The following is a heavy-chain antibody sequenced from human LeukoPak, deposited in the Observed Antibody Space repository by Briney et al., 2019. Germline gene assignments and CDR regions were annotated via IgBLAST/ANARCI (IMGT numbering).Heavy chain of an antibody. CDR2: TYYRSKWYN. CDR3: ARVGGMYAYGMDV. Sequence: SQTLSLTCAISGDSVSSNNAAWSWIRQSPSRGLEWLGRTYYRSKWYNEYAVSEKSRITISPDTSKNQLSLQLNSVTPEDTAVYYCARVGGMYAYGMDVWGQGTTVTDSS. CDR1: GDSVSSNNAA. J-gene: IGHJ6*02. V-gene: IGHV6-1*01. D-gene: IGHD1-26*01.